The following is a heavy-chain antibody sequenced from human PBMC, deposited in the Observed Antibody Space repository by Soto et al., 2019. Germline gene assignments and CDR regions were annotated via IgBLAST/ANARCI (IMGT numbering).Heavy chain of an antibody. D-gene: IGHD5-12*01. J-gene: IGHJ6*04. CDR1: GFTFSSYG. CDR3: VRVAGSSGNYYVYYGDIAV. CDR2: VWYDGGNK. V-gene: IGHV3-33*01. Sequence: QVQLVESGGGVVQPGRSLRLSCAASGFTFSSYGMHWVRQAPGKGLEWVALVWYDGGNKYYADAVKGRFTISRDNSKKTLLLQIKSMIDEDTAAYYYVRVAGSSGNYYVYYGDIAVGAEGSTVTVSS.